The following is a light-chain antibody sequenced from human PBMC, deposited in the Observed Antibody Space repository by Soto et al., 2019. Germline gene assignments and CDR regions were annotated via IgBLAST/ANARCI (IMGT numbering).Light chain of an antibody. Sequence: DIQMTQSPSSLSASVGDRVTITCRASQSISSYLNWYQQKPGKAPKLLIYAASSLQSGVPSRFSGSGSGTDFTLSISSLQPEDFATYYCQKSYSTPLTFXGGTKVDIK. CDR1: QSISSY. CDR3: QKSYSTPLT. J-gene: IGKJ4*01. V-gene: IGKV1-39*01. CDR2: AAS.